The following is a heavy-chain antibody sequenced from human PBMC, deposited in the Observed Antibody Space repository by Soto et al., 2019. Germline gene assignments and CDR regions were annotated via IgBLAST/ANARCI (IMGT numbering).Heavy chain of an antibody. J-gene: IGHJ4*02. Sequence: ASVKVSCKASAFTFTTSAVQWVRQARGQRLEWIGWIVVGSGNTNYAQKFQERVTITRDMSTSTAYMELSSLRSEDTAVYYCAAGLVAGTISQFDYWGQGALVTVSS. V-gene: IGHV1-58*01. CDR2: IVVGSGNT. D-gene: IGHD6-19*01. CDR1: AFTFTTSA. CDR3: AAGLVAGTISQFDY.